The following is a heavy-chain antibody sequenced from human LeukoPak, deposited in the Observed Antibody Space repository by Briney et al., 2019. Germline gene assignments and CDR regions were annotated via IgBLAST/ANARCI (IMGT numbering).Heavy chain of an antibody. Sequence: ASVKASCKASGGTFSSYAFSWVRQAPAQGLEWMGGIIPIFGTANYAQKFEGRVTITADESTSTAYMELSSLRSEDTAVYYCARARCSEGSCRDRGELYYGMDVWGKGTTVTVSS. V-gene: IGHV1-69*13. CDR1: GGTFSSYA. J-gene: IGHJ6*04. CDR3: ARARCSEGSCRDRGELYYGMDV. CDR2: IIPIFGTA. D-gene: IGHD2-15*01.